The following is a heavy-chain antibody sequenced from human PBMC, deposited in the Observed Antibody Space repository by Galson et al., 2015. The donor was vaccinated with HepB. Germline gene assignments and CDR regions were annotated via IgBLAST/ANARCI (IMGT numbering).Heavy chain of an antibody. CDR3: ARVPGYYDSSGYPLDY. CDR1: GYTFTSYA. D-gene: IGHD3-22*01. J-gene: IGHJ4*02. Sequence: SVKVSCKASGYTFTSYAMHWVRQAPGQRLEWMGWINAGNGNTKYSQKFQGRVTITRDTSASTAYMELSSLRSEDTAVYYCARVPGYYDSSGYPLDYWGQGTLVTVSS. V-gene: IGHV1-3*01. CDR2: INAGNGNT.